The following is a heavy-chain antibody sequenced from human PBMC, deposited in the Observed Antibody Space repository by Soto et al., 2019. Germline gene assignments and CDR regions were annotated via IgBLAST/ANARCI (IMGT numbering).Heavy chain of an antibody. CDR2: IYYSGST. CDR3: ARDGTTVVTVSYYYYGMDV. D-gene: IGHD4-17*01. V-gene: IGHV4-31*03. CDR1: GGSISSGGYY. J-gene: IGHJ6*02. Sequence: PSETLSLTCTVSGGSISSGGYYWSWIRQHPGKGLEWIGYIYYSGSTYYNPSLKSRVTISVDTSKNQFSLKLSSVTAADTAVYYCARDGTTVVTVSYYYYGMDVWCQGTTVTVS.